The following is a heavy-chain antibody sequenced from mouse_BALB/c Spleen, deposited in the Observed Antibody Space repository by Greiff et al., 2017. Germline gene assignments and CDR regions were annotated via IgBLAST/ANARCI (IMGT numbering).Heavy chain of an antibody. CDR3: ARDYGNYFDY. CDR1: GFTFSSYA. V-gene: IGHV5-9-4*01. Sequence: EVHLVESGGGLVKPGGSLKLSCAASGFTFSSYAMSWVRQSPEKRLEWVAEISSGGSYTYYPDTVTGRFTISRDNAKNTLYLEMSSLRSEDTAMYYCARDYGNYFDYWGQGTLVTVSA. J-gene: IGHJ3*01. D-gene: IGHD2-1*01. CDR2: ISSGGSYT.